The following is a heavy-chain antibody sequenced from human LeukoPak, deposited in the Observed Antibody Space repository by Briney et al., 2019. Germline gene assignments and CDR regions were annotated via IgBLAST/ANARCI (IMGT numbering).Heavy chain of an antibody. V-gene: IGHV4-59*01. CDR3: AKGGPEASAGLSWFDP. CDR1: GGSLSNYY. CDR2: TYYSGNP. D-gene: IGHD1-14*01. J-gene: IGHJ5*02. Sequence: SETLSLTCTVSGGSLSNYYWYWMRQPPGKGLEWIAYTYYSGNPNYNPSLKSRVTISVDTSKNQFSLILSPVTAADTAVYYCAKGGPEASAGLSWFDPWGQGTLVTVSS.